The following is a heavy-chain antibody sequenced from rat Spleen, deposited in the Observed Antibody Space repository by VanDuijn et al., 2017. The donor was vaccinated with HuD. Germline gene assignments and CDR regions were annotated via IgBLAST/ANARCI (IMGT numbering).Heavy chain of an antibody. D-gene: IGHD1-1*01. CDR2: ITNFAGRT. Sequence: EVPLVESGGGLVEAGRSLKLSCVASGFTFNYLWMTLIRQSPGKGPEWVASITNFAGRTHYPDSVKGRFTISRDNAKSTLYLQMNSLRSEDTATYYCTRDDSGALYYFDYWGQGVMVTVSS. CDR1: GFTFNYLW. J-gene: IGHJ2*01. CDR3: TRDDSGALYYFDY. V-gene: IGHV5-31*01.